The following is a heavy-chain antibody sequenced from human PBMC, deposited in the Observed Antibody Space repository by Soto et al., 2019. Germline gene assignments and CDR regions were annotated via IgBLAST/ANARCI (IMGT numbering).Heavy chain of an antibody. CDR2: IYHSGST. D-gene: IGHD1-7*01. V-gene: IGHV4-30-2*01. Sequence: SETLSLTCAVCGGTISSGGYAWSLIRQPPGKGLEWIGYIYHSGSTYYNPSLKSRVTISVDRSKNQFSLKLSSVTAADTAVYYCARDGGGTTGYFDYWGQGTLVTVSS. J-gene: IGHJ4*02. CDR3: ARDGGGTTGYFDY. CDR1: GGTISSGGYA.